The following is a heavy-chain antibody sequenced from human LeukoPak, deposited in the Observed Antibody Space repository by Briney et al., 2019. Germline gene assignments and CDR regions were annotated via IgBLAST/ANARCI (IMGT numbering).Heavy chain of an antibody. CDR1: GGTFSSYA. V-gene: IGHV1-69*01. D-gene: IGHD1-1*01. CDR2: IIPIFGTA. CDR3: ARAESSGPERLVLVHFDY. J-gene: IGHJ4*02. Sequence: ASVKVSCKASGGTFSSYAISWVRQAPGQGLEWMGGIIPIFGTANYAQKFQGRVTITADESTSTAYMELSSLRSEDTAVYYCARAESSGPERLVLVHFDYWGQGTQVTVSS.